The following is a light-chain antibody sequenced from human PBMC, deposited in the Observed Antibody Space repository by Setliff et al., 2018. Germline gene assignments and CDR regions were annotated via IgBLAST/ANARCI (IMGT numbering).Light chain of an antibody. J-gene: IGLJ1*01. CDR2: GTT. CDR1: ASNIGEGYD. V-gene: IGLV1-40*01. Sequence: QSALTQPPSVSGAPGQRVTISCTGTASNIGEGYDVHWYQQLPGAAPKLPIYGTTNRPSGVPDRFSGSKSGTSASLAITGLLAEDEADYYCQTYDSSLSVNVFATGTKVTVL. CDR3: QTYDSSLSVNV.